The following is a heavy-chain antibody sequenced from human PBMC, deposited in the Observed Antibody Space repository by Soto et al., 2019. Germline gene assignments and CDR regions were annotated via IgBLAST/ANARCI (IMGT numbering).Heavy chain of an antibody. V-gene: IGHV1-46*01. J-gene: IGHJ5*02. CDR1: GCTFTSYY. Sequence: GAAVKVTCKASGCTFTSYYMHWVGQAAGKGLEGMGIINPSGGSTSYAQKFQGRVTMTRDTSTSTVYMEMSSLRSEDTAVHYCARDDSIFGVVTSANWFDPWGQGTLVTVSS. D-gene: IGHD3-3*01. CDR2: INPSGGST. CDR3: ARDDSIFGVVTSANWFDP.